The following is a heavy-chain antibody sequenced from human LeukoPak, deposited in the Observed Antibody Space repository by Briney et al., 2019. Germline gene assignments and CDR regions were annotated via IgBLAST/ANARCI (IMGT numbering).Heavy chain of an antibody. CDR2: IYYSGTT. V-gene: IGHV4-39*01. Sequence: SETLSVTCTVSGGFISSDNYYWAWIRQPPGKGLEWIGSIYYSGTTYYNPSLRSRVTISVDTSKNQFSLKLTSVTAADTAVYYCARRMSYYDFWNGYRTDNWLDPWGQGTLVTVSS. CDR1: GGFISSDNYY. D-gene: IGHD3-3*01. CDR3: ARRMSYYDFWNGYRTDNWLDP. J-gene: IGHJ5*02.